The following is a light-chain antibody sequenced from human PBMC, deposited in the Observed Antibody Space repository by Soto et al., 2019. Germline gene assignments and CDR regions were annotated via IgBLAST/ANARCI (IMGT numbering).Light chain of an antibody. CDR3: LQYGSSPRT. CDR1: QSVSSSY. J-gene: IGKJ1*01. Sequence: EIVVTQSPGTLSLSPGERATLSCRASQSVSSSYLAWYQQKFGQAPRLLIYDASSRATGVPDRFSGSGSGTDFTLTISRLEPEDFAVYYCLQYGSSPRTFGQGTTVEFK. CDR2: DAS. V-gene: IGKV3-20*01.